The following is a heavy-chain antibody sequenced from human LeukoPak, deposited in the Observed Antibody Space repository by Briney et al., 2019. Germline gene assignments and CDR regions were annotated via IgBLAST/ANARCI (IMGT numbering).Heavy chain of an antibody. D-gene: IGHD4-11*01. V-gene: IGHV5-51*01. CDR3: ARSATTVTTNYYYYYYMDV. J-gene: IGHJ6*03. CDR2: IYPRDSDT. Sequence: GESLKISCKGSGYSFTSYWIGWVRQMPGKGLEWMGIIYPRDSDTRYSPSFQGQVTISADKSISTAYLQWSSLKASDTAMYYCARSATTVTTNYYYYYYMDVWGKGTTVTVSS. CDR1: GYSFTSYW.